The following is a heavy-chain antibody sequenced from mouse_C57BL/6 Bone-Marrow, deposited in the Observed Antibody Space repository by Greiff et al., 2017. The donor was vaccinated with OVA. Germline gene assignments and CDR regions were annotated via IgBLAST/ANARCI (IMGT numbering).Heavy chain of an antibody. D-gene: IGHD2-5*01. CDR1: GFTFSNYW. V-gene: IGHV6-3*01. CDR2: IRLKSDNYAT. Sequence: EVKLQESGGGLVQPGGSMKLSCVASGFTFSNYWMNWVRQSPETGLEWVAQIRLKSDNYATHYAESVKGRFTISRDDSKSSVYLQMNNLRAEDTGIYYCTAYYSNYVYWYFDVWGTGTTVTVSS. CDR3: TAYYSNYVYWYFDV. J-gene: IGHJ1*03.